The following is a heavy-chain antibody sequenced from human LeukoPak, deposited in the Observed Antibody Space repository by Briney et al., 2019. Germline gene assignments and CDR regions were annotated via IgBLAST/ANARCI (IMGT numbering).Heavy chain of an antibody. CDR1: GFTFSSYS. Sequence: GGSLRLSCAASGFTFSSYSMNWVRQAPGKGLEWVSSISSSSSYIYYADSVKGRFTISRDNAKNSLYLQMNSLRAEDTAVYYCARRGIIGNCSSTSCQSYGMDVWGQGTTVTVSS. D-gene: IGHD2-2*01. CDR2: ISSSSSYI. V-gene: IGHV3-21*01. J-gene: IGHJ6*02. CDR3: ARRGIIGNCSSTSCQSYGMDV.